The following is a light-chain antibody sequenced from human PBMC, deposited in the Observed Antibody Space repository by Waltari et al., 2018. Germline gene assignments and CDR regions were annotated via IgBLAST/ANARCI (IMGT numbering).Light chain of an antibody. CDR2: EVS. CDR1: SSAAGGYNY. CDR3: SSYAGRNNLV. Sequence: QSALTQPPSASGSPGQSVTTSCTGTSSAAGGYNYVSWYQQHPGKAPKLMIYEVSKRPSGVPDRFSGSKSGNTASLTVSGLQAEDEADYYCSSYAGRNNLVFGGGTKLTVL. J-gene: IGLJ2*01. V-gene: IGLV2-8*01.